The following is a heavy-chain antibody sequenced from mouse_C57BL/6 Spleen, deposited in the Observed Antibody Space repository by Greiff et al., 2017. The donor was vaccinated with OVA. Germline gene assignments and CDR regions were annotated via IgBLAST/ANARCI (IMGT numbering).Heavy chain of an antibody. CDR2: IDPNSGGT. V-gene: IGHV1-72*01. D-gene: IGHD2-2*01. CDR3: ARRIYYGYDDDAMDY. J-gene: IGHJ4*01. Sequence: QVQLQQPGAELVKPGASVKLSCKASGYTFTSYWMHWVKQRPGRGLEWIGRIDPNSGGTKYNEKFKSKATLTVDKPSSTAYMQLSSLTSEDSAIYYCARRIYYGYDDDAMDYWGQGTSVTVSS. CDR1: GYTFTSYW.